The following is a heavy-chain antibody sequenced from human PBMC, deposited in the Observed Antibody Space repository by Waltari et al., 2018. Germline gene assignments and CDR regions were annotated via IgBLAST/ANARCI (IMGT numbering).Heavy chain of an antibody. D-gene: IGHD5-18*01. CDR1: GGTFSSYA. CDR2: IIPILGKA. CDR3: ARVGGSGYSSPFDY. Sequence: QVQLVQSGAEVKKPGSSVKVSCKASGGTFSSYAISWVRQAPGQGLEWMGGIIPILGKANDAQKFQGRVTITADESTSTAYMELSSLRSEDTAVYYCARVGGSGYSSPFDYWGQGTLVTVSS. V-gene: IGHV1-69*01. J-gene: IGHJ4*02.